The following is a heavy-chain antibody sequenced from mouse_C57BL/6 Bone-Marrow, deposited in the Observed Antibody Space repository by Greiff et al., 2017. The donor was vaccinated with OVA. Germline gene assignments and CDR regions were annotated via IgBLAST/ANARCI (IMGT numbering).Heavy chain of an antibody. CDR3: ARQGAYYSNYDY. CDR1: GFTFSSYT. Sequence: EVMLVESGGGLVKPGGSLKLSCAASGFTFSSYTMSWVRQTPEKRLEWVATISGGGGNTYYPDSVKGRFTISRDNAKNTLYLQMSSLRSEDTALYYCARQGAYYSNYDYWGQGTTLTVSS. D-gene: IGHD2-5*01. CDR2: ISGGGGNT. J-gene: IGHJ2*01. V-gene: IGHV5-9*01.